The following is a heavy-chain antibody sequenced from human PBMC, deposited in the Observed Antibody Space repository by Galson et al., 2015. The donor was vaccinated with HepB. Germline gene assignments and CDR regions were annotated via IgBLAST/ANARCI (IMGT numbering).Heavy chain of an antibody. CDR2: ISYDGSNK. V-gene: IGHV3-30*04. D-gene: IGHD2-2*01. J-gene: IGHJ5*02. CDR1: GFTFSSYA. Sequence: SLRLSCAASGFTFSSYAMHWVRQAPGKGLEWVAVISYDGSNKYYADSVKGRFTISRDNSKNTLYLQMNSLRAEDTAVYYCARDPDLYCSSTSCPTLRDNWFDPWGQGTLVTVSS. CDR3: ARDPDLYCSSTSCPTLRDNWFDP.